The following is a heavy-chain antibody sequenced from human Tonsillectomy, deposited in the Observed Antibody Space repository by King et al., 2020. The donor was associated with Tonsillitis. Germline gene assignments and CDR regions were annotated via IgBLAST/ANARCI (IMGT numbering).Heavy chain of an antibody. CDR2: INPSGGST. CDR3: ARADATVVTPTSFDY. D-gene: IGHD4-23*01. V-gene: IGHV1-46*03. J-gene: IGHJ4*02. Sequence: VQLVESGAEVKKPGASVKVSCKASGYTFTSYYMHWVRQAPGQGLEWMGIINPSGGSTSYAQKFQGRVTMTRDTSTSTVYMELSSLRSEDTAVYYCARADATVVTPTSFDYWGQGILVTVSS. CDR1: GYTFTSYY.